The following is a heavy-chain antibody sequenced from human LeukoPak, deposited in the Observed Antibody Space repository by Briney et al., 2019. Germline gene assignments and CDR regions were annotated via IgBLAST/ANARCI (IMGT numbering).Heavy chain of an antibody. V-gene: IGHV4-31*03. CDR1: GGPISSGGYY. Sequence: SETLSLPCTVSGGPISSGGYYWSWIRQHPGKGLEWIGYIYYSGSTYYNPSLKSRVTISVDTSKNQFSLKLSSVTAADTAVYYCARLAPSFGTTGPHDAFDIWGQGTMVTVSS. CDR2: IYYSGST. D-gene: IGHD1-1*01. J-gene: IGHJ3*02. CDR3: ARLAPSFGTTGPHDAFDI.